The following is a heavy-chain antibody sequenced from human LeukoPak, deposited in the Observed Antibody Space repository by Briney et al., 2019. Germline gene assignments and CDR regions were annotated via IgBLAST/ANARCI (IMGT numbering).Heavy chain of an antibody. CDR1: GGSISSGSYY. J-gene: IGHJ4*02. V-gene: IGHV4-61*02. Sequence: SETLSLTCTVSGGSISSGSYYWSWIRQPAGKGLEWIGRIYTSGSTNYSPSLKSRVTMSVDTSKNQFSLKLSSVTAADTAVYYCARGLETASGGYWGQGTLVTVSS. CDR3: ARGLETASGGY. CDR2: IYTSGST. D-gene: IGHD1-1*01.